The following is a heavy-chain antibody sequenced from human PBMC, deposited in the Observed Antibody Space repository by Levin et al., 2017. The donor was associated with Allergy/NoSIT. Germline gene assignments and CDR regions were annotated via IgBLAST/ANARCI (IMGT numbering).Heavy chain of an antibody. D-gene: IGHD6-6*01. CDR1: GFTFGDYA. CDR3: TRDIAARHWFDP. CDR2: LRSIRHGGTS. J-gene: IGHJ5*02. Sequence: GESLKISCTASGFTFGDYAMSWFRQAPGKGLEWVAFLRSIRHGGTSEYAASVKGRFIISRDDSKSIAYLQMNSLKIEDTAMYYYTRDIAARHWFDPWGQGTQVTVSS. V-gene: IGHV3-49*03.